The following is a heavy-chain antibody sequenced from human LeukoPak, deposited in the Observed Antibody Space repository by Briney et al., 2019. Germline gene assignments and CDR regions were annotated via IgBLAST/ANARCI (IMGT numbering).Heavy chain of an antibody. D-gene: IGHD3-22*01. CDR3: ARGRYDSSGYYSIFDY. CDR2: ITTSSNYI. Sequence: GGSLRLSCAASGFTFSSYEMNWVRQAPGKGLEWVASITTSSNYINYADSVKGRFTISRDNARKSPLLQMNSLRAEDTAVYYCARGRYDSSGYYSIFDYWGQGTLVTVSS. CDR1: GFTFSSYE. V-gene: IGHV3-21*01. J-gene: IGHJ4*02.